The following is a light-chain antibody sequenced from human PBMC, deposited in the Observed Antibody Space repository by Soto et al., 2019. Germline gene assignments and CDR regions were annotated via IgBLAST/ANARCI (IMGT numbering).Light chain of an antibody. J-gene: IGKJ4*01. Sequence: EIVLKQSPGTLSLSPGERATLSCRASQSVNNYLAWYQQKPGQVPRLLIYDASNRATGIPARFSGSGSGTDFTITISSIEPEDSAVYYCQQRVNWTWLTFVGGTRVEIK. CDR1: QSVNNY. V-gene: IGKV3-11*01. CDR3: QQRVNWTWLT. CDR2: DAS.